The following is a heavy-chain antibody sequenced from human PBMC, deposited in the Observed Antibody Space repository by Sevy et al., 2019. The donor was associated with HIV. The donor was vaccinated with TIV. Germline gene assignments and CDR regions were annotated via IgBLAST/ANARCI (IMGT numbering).Heavy chain of an antibody. D-gene: IGHD1-7*01. CDR2: IKHDGSDT. CDR3: ARGGPLVDGTLNPWGMDV. V-gene: IGHV3-7*01. Sequence: GGSLRLSCAASGFTFSNYWMNWVRHAPGKGLEWVANIKHDGSDTYYADSVKGRFTLSRDDIKNSLSLQMNSLRVEDTAVYYCARGGPLVDGTLNPWGMDVWGQGTTVTVSS. CDR1: GFTFSNYW. J-gene: IGHJ6*02.